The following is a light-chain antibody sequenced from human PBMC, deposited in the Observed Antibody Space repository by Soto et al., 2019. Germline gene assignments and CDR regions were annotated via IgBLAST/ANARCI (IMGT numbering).Light chain of an antibody. Sequence: DIQMTQSPSSLSASVGDRITITCRASHSIDNYLSWYQLKPGKAPRLLIYAASNFQRGVPSRFTGSGSGTDFTLTINNLQPDDFAVYYCQQCFSIPPTFGHGTKVDIK. CDR2: AAS. CDR3: QQCFSIPPT. J-gene: IGKJ1*01. V-gene: IGKV1-39*01. CDR1: HSIDNY.